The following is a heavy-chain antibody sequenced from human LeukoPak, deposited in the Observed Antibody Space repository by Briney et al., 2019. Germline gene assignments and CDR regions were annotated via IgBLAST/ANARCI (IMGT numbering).Heavy chain of an antibody. CDR3: AKGISALGEY. CDR1: GFTFSNYA. D-gene: IGHD3-10*01. CDR2: ISSGGST. V-gene: IGHV3-23*01. J-gene: IGHJ4*02. Sequence: GGSLRLSCAASGFTFSNYAMTWVRQAPGKGLEWVSSISSGGSTYYADSVKGRFTISRDNSKNTVYLQTNSLTVEDTAVYYCAKGISALGEYWGQGTLVTVSS.